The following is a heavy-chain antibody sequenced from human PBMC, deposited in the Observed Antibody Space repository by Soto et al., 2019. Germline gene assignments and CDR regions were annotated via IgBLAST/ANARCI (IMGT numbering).Heavy chain of an antibody. V-gene: IGHV3-23*01. CDR3: AKVGYYDSSGYLQYFQH. D-gene: IGHD3-22*01. CDR1: GFTFSSYS. Sequence: GGSLRLSCAASGFTFSSYSISWVRQAPWKGLEWVSAISGSGVSTYYADSVKGRFNISRDNSKKTLYLQMNSLRAEDTAVYYCAKVGYYDSSGYLQYFQHLGQRTLVTVCS. CDR2: ISGSGVST. J-gene: IGHJ1*01.